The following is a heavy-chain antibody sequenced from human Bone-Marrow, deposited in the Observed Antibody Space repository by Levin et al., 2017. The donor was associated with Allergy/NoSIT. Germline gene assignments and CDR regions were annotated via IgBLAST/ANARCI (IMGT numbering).Heavy chain of an antibody. J-gene: IGHJ4*02. CDR3: VSFPIGTTATY. CDR2: ISHTGNT. Sequence: PSETLSLTCTVSGASISSRSYYWGWIWQPPGTGPEWIGSISHTGNTYYNPSLQSRVTISVDTPNNHLSLKLSSVTAADTAVYHCVSFPIGTTATYWGQGTLVTVSS. V-gene: IGHV4-39*02. CDR1: GASISSRSYY. D-gene: IGHD1-1*01.